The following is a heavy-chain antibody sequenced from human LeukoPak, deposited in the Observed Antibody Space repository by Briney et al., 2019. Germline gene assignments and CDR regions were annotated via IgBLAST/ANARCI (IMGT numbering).Heavy chain of an antibody. J-gene: IGHJ4*02. CDR3: TTDPRYCTNCYMSPY. CDR2: IKSKADGETT. Sequence: PGGSLRLSCAASGFTFSNAWMSWVRQAPGKGLEWVGRIKSKADGETTDYAAPVKGRFTISRDASKNTLYLQMNSLKSEDTAVYYCTTDPRYCTNCYMSPYWGQGTLVTVSS. D-gene: IGHD2-2*02. V-gene: IGHV3-15*01. CDR1: GFTFSNAW.